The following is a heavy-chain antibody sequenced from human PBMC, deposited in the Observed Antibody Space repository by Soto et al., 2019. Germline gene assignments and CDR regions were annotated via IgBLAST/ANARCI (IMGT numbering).Heavy chain of an antibody. V-gene: IGHV3-66*01. CDR1: GFTVSSNY. CDR3: GREQVVLAATYRYYYYDGMDV. Sequence: EVQLVESGGGLVQPGGSLRLSCAASGFTVSSNYMSWVRQAPGKGLEWVSVIYSGGSTYYADSVKGRFTISRDNSKNTLYVQMNSLRAEDPAVNYCGREQVVLAATYRYYYYDGMDVWCPGTTVTVSS. CDR2: IYSGGST. J-gene: IGHJ6*02. D-gene: IGHD2-2*01.